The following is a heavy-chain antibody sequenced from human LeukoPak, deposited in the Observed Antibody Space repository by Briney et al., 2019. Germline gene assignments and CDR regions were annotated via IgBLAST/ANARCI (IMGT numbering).Heavy chain of an antibody. Sequence: PSETLSLTCTVSGGSISSGDYYWSWIRQPPGKGLEWIGYIYYSGSTYYNPSLKSRVTISVDTSKNQFSLKLSSVTAADTAVYYCARDRKNSSGWHFDYWGQGTLVTVSP. CDR2: IYYSGST. J-gene: IGHJ4*02. CDR1: GGSISSGDYY. CDR3: ARDRKNSSGWHFDY. D-gene: IGHD6-19*01. V-gene: IGHV4-30-4*01.